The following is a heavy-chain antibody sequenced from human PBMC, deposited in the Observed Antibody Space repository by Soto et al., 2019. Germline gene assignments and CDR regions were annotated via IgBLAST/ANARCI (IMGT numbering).Heavy chain of an antibody. V-gene: IGHV4-39*01. Sequence: PSVTLSLTCSVSGASITRSSYYWAWMRQPRGKGLEWIARIHSHSGRTYYGPSHTRRVLISVDTPKNHFSLNLSSVPAADTAVYHCDRSGDVFILDVWGQGT. CDR3: DRSGDVFILDV. J-gene: IGHJ6*01. D-gene: IGHD2-21*02. CDR1: GASITRSSYY. CDR2: IHSHSGRT.